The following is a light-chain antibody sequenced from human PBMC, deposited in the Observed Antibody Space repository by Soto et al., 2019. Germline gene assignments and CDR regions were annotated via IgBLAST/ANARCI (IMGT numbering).Light chain of an antibody. J-gene: IGKJ1*01. V-gene: IGKV3-15*01. CDR3: QQYDIWPPWT. CDR2: DAS. Sequence: EIEMTQSPATLSVSPGERATLSCRSSQSVGRKLAWYQQKPGQAPRLLIYDASNRAIGVPTRFGGSGSGTEFSLTISSLQSEDVAVYYCQQYDIWPPWTFGQGTKVEI. CDR1: QSVGRK.